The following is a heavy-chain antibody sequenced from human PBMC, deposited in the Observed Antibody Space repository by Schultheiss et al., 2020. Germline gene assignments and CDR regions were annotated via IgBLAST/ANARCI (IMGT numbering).Heavy chain of an antibody. CDR1: GGSISSSSYY. CDR3: ARMGGIAVAVRTNWFDP. J-gene: IGHJ5*02. CDR2: IYYSGST. Sequence: SQTLSLTCTVSGGSISSSSYYWGWIRQPPGKGLEWIGSIYYSGSTYYNPSLKSQVTISVDTSKNQLSLNLSSVTAADTAVYYCARMGGIAVAVRTNWFDPWGQGTLVTVSS. D-gene: IGHD6-19*01. V-gene: IGHV4-39*01.